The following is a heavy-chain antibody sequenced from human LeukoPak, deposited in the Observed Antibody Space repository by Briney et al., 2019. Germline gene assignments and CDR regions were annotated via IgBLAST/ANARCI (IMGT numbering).Heavy chain of an antibody. D-gene: IGHD3-3*01. CDR2: INHSGST. CDR1: GESFSYYS. Sequence: KSSETLSLTCAVYGESFSYYSWIWIRQPPGKGLEWIGEINHSGSTNYNPSLRSRVTISVDTSKNQFSLRLSSVTAADTAVYYCARDYDFWSGYDAFDIWGQGTMVTVSS. J-gene: IGHJ3*02. V-gene: IGHV4-34*01. CDR3: ARDYDFWSGYDAFDI.